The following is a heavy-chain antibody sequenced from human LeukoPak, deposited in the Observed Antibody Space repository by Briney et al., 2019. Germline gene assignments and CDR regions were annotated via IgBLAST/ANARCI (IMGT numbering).Heavy chain of an antibody. J-gene: IGHJ5*02. V-gene: IGHV4-39*01. CDR2: IYYSGST. D-gene: IGHD2-2*01. CDR3: ARHGVVPAAKEVDWFDP. CDR1: GGSISSYY. Sequence: SETLSLTCTVSGGSISSYYWGWIRQPPGKGLEWIGSIYYSGSTYYNPSLKSRVTISVDTSKNQFSLKLSSVTAADTAVYYCARHGVVPAAKEVDWFDPWGQGTLVTVSS.